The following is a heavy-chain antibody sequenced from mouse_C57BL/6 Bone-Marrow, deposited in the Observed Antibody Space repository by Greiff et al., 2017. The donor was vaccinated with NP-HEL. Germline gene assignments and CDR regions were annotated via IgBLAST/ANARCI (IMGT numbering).Heavy chain of an antibody. V-gene: IGHV14-4*01. J-gene: IGHJ3*01. Sequence: EVQLHQSGAELVRPGASVKLSCTASGFNIKDDYMHWVKQRPEQGLEWIGWIDPENGDTEYASKFQGKATITADTSSNTAYLQLSSLTSEDTAVYYCTPLLLRYLAWFAYWGQGTLVTVSA. D-gene: IGHD1-1*01. CDR2: IDPENGDT. CDR3: TPLLLRYLAWFAY. CDR1: GFNIKDDY.